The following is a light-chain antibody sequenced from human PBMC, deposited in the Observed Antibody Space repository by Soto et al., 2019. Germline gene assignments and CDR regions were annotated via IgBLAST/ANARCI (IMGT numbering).Light chain of an antibody. Sequence: IKMNQSPSSLSASAGDRVTITCRASQSISSYLNWYQKKPGKAPKLLIYAASSLQSGVPSRFSGSGSGTGFTLTISSLQTEDFATYYCQQSYSTPWTFGKGTKVDIK. CDR2: AAS. J-gene: IGKJ1*01. CDR1: QSISSY. CDR3: QQSYSTPWT. V-gene: IGKV1-39*01.